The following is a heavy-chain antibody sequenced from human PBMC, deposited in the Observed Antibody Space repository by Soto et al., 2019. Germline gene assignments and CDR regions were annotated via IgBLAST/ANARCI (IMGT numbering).Heavy chain of an antibody. V-gene: IGHV4-34*01. CDR3: ARTYSSSWSPFAY. D-gene: IGHD6-13*01. CDR2: INHSGST. J-gene: IGHJ4*02. Sequence: QVQLQEWGAGLLKPSETLSLTCAVYGGSFSGYYWSWICQPPGKGLEWSGEINHSGSTNYIPSLKNRVTISVDTYKNQFSLKLSSVTAADTAVDYCARTYSSSWSPFAYWGQGTLVTVSS. CDR1: GGSFSGYY.